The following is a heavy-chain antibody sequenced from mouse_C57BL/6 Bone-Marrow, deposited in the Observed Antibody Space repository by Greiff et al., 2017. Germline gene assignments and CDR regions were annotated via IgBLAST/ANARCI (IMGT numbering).Heavy chain of an antibody. Sequence: QVQLQQSDAELVKPGASVKISCKVSGYTFTDHTIHWMKQRPEQGLEWIGYIYPRDGSTKYNEKFKGKATLTADKSSSTAYMQLNSLTSEDSAVYFWASDYGSSTGYFDVWGTGTTVTVSS. CDR2: IYPRDGST. CDR3: ASDYGSSTGYFDV. V-gene: IGHV1-78*01. J-gene: IGHJ1*03. CDR1: GYTFTDHT. D-gene: IGHD1-1*01.